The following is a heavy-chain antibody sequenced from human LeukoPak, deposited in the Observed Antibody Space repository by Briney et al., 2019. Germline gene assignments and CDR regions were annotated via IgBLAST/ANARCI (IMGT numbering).Heavy chain of an antibody. D-gene: IGHD3-22*01. CDR3: ARGDDSGYYDYFDY. CDR1: GFTFSTYA. J-gene: IGHJ4*02. CDR2: IYTGGNT. Sequence: GGSLRLSCAASGFTFSTYAMSWVRQAPGKGLEWVSTIYTGGNTYYAASVKGRFTISRDFSKNTVFLHMNSLRAEDTAMYYCARGDDSGYYDYFDYWGQGALVTVSS. V-gene: IGHV3-53*01.